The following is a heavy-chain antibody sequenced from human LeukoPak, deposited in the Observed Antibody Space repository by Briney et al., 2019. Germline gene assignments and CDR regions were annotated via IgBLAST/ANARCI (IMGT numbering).Heavy chain of an antibody. Sequence: GESLKISCKGSGYSFTTYWIGWVRQMPGKGLEWTGIIYPGDSDTRYSPSFQGQVTISTDKSISTAYLQWSSLKASDTAMYYCARGRGSYSNTRVLFDYWGQGTLVTVSS. CDR3: ARGRGSYSNTRVLFDY. CDR2: IYPGDSDT. CDR1: GYSFTTYW. V-gene: IGHV5-51*01. D-gene: IGHD1-26*01. J-gene: IGHJ4*02.